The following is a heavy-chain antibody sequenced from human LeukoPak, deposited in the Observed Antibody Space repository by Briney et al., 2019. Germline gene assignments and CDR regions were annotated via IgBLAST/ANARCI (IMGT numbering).Heavy chain of an antibody. CDR3: AKNGDRGAYCSGGTCYPYYYYYMDV. Sequence: PGGSLRLSCVASGLTLSNYGISWVRQAPGKGLEWVSAISSTGGTTYYADSVKGHFTISRDNSKNTVYLQMNSLSAEDTAVYYCAKNGDRGAYCSGGTCYPYYYYYMDVWGKGTTVTISS. D-gene: IGHD2-15*01. CDR2: ISSTGGTT. V-gene: IGHV3-23*01. CDR1: GLTLSNYG. J-gene: IGHJ6*03.